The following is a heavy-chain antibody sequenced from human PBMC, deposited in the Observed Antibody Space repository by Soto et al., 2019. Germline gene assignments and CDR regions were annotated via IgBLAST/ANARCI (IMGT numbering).Heavy chain of an antibody. CDR3: ARVIAYDFWSGYYTEEADGFYI. J-gene: IGHJ3*02. D-gene: IGHD3-3*01. Sequence: GASVKGSCKASGYTFTSYDINWVRQATGQGLEWMGWMNPNSGNTGYAQKFQGRVTMTRNTSISTAYMELSSLRSEDTAVYYCARVIAYDFWSGYYTEEADGFYIWGQGTMVTVSS. CDR2: MNPNSGNT. CDR1: GYTFTSYD. V-gene: IGHV1-8*01.